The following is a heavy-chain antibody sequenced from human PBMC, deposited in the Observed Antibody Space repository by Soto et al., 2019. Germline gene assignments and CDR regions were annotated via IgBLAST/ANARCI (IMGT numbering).Heavy chain of an antibody. J-gene: IGHJ6*02. D-gene: IGHD3-9*01. CDR2: MNPNSGNT. Sequence: QVQLVQSGAEVKKPGASVKVSCKASGYTFTSYDINWVRQATGQGLEWMGWMNPNSGNTGYAQKFQGRVTMTRNTAIRTAYMELSSLRSEDTAVYYCARGGVLRYFDWLGYYYGMDVWGQGTTVTVSS. V-gene: IGHV1-8*01. CDR1: GYTFTSYD. CDR3: ARGGVLRYFDWLGYYYGMDV.